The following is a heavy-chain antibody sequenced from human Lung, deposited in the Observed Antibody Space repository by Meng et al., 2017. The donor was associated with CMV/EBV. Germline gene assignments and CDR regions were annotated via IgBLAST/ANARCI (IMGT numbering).Heavy chain of an antibody. D-gene: IGHD4-17*01. Sequence: ASGGTVSSYAISWVRQAPGQGLEWMGGIIPIFGTANYAQKFQGRVTITTDESTSTAYMELSSLRSEDTAVYYCARNPYDYGINWFDPWGQGTLVTVSS. CDR2: IIPIFGTA. V-gene: IGHV1-69*05. CDR3: ARNPYDYGINWFDP. J-gene: IGHJ5*02. CDR1: GGTVSSYA.